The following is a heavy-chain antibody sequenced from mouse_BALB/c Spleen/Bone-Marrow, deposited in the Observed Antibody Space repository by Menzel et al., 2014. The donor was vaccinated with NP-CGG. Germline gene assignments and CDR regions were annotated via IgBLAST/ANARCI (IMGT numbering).Heavy chain of an antibody. V-gene: IGHV1-80*01. J-gene: IGHJ2*01. Sequence: QVQLQQSGAELVRPGSSVKISCKASGYAFSVYWMNWVKQRPGQGLEWIGQIYPGDGDTNYNGKFKGRATLTADKSSNTAYMQPSSLTSEDPAVYFCARGGISVDYWGQGTTLTVSS. CDR3: ARGGISVDY. CDR1: GYAFSVYW. CDR2: IYPGDGDT.